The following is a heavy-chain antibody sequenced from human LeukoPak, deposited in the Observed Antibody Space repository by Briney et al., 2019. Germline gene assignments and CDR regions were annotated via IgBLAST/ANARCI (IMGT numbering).Heavy chain of an antibody. J-gene: IGHJ4*02. CDR3: AIEEQQLDLFDY. CDR2: INPTSGGT. Sequence: ASVKVSCKASGYTFTGYCMHWVRQAPGQGLEWMGWINPTSGGTKYAQKFQGRVTMTRDTSISTAYMELSSLRSDDTAIYYCAIEEQQLDLFDYWGQGTLVTVSS. D-gene: IGHD6-13*01. V-gene: IGHV1-2*02. CDR1: GYTFTGYC.